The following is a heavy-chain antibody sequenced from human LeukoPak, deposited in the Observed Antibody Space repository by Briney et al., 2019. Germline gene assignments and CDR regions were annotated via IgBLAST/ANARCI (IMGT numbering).Heavy chain of an antibody. J-gene: IGHJ4*02. D-gene: IGHD5-18*01. CDR3: ARGGGYSYGPAYYFDY. Sequence: GGSLRLSCAASGFTFSSYWMHWVRQAPGKGLEWVSGITSDGSSTSYADSVKGRFTISRDNAKNTLYLQMNSLRAEDTAVYHCARGGGYSYGPAYYFDYWGQGTLVTVSS. CDR1: GFTFSSYW. CDR2: ITSDGSST. V-gene: IGHV3-74*01.